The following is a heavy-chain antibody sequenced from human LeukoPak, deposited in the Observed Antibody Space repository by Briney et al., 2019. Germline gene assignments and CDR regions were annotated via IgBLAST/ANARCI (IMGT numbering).Heavy chain of an antibody. D-gene: IGHD1-26*01. V-gene: IGHV3-74*01. Sequence: GGSLRLSCAASGFTFSSYWMHWVRQAPGKGLVWVSRINSDGSSTSYADSVKGRFTISRDNAKNTLYLQMNSLKTEDTAVYYCTTDYVGASDYWGQGTLVTVSS. CDR3: TTDYVGASDY. CDR1: GFTFSSYW. J-gene: IGHJ4*02. CDR2: INSDGSST.